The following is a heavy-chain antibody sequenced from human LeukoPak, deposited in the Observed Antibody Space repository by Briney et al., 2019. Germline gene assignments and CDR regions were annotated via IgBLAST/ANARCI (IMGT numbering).Heavy chain of an antibody. J-gene: IGHJ6*04. D-gene: IGHD2-2*01. CDR1: GGSISSGGYY. V-gene: IGHV4-31*03. CDR3: ASVSTSSAVGMDV. CDR2: IYYSGST. Sequence: SSETLSLNCTVSGGSISSGGYYWSWIRQHPGKGLEWIGYIYYSGSTYYNPSLKSRVTISVDTSKNQFSLKLSSVTAADTAVYYCASVSTSSAVGMDVWGKGTTVTVSS.